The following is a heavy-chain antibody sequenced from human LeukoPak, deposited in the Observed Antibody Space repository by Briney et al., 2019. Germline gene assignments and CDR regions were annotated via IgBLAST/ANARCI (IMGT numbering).Heavy chain of an antibody. J-gene: IGHJ3*02. CDR1: GFTFSSYA. CDR2: ISYDGSNK. D-gene: IGHD3-22*01. Sequence: GGSLRLSCAASGFTFSSYAMHWVRQAPGKGLEWVAVISYDGSNKYYADSVKGRFTISRDNSKNTLYLQMNSLRAEDTAVYYCARADYDSSGYYWEGGAFDIWGQGTMVTVSS. CDR3: ARADYDSSGYYWEGGAFDI. V-gene: IGHV3-30*04.